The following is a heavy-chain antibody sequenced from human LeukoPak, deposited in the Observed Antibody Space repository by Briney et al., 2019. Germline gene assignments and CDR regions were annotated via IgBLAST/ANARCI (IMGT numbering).Heavy chain of an antibody. CDR3: ARGRYYGSGSYYNVPDLDY. J-gene: IGHJ4*02. V-gene: IGHV4-34*01. D-gene: IGHD3-10*01. CDR2: INHSGST. CDR1: GGSFSGYY. Sequence: SETLSLTCAVYGGSFSGYYWSWIRQPPGKGLEWRGEINHSGSTNYNPSLKSRVTISVDTSKNQFSLKLSSVTAADTAVYYCARGRYYGSGSYYNVPDLDYWGQGTLVTVSS.